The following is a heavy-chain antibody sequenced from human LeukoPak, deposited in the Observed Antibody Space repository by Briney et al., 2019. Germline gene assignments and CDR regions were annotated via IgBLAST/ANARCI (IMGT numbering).Heavy chain of an antibody. D-gene: IGHD2-15*01. V-gene: IGHV4-39*02. CDR2: IHYSGST. Sequence: PSETLSLTCTVSGGSISGDYYYWGRIRQPPGKGLEWIGSIHYSGSTYYNPSLKSRVTISVDTSKNQFSLKLSSVTAADTAVYYCAREGGGRGYWGQGTLVTVSS. CDR1: GGSISGDYYY. J-gene: IGHJ4*02. CDR3: AREGGGRGY.